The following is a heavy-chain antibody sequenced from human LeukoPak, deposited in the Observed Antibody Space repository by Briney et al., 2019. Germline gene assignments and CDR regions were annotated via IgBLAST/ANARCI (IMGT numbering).Heavy chain of an antibody. CDR2: IWYDGSNK. V-gene: IGHV3-33*01. D-gene: IGHD3-22*01. CDR1: GFTFSSYG. J-gene: IGHJ4*02. Sequence: GGSLRLSCAASGFTFSSYGMHWVRQAPGKGLEWVAVIWYDGSNKYYADSVKGRFTISRDNSKNTLYLQMNSLRAEDTAVYYCARDPQSYYYDSSGYLDSYYFDYWGQGTLVTVSS. CDR3: ARDPQSYYYDSSGYLDSYYFDY.